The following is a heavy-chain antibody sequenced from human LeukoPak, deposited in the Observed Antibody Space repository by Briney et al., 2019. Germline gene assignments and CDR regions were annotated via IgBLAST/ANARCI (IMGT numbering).Heavy chain of an antibody. V-gene: IGHV4-34*01. Sequence: PSETLSLTCAVYGGSFSRYYWSWIRQSPGKGLEWIAEIDHRGDTNYNPPVKSRVTISVDTSKNQFSLKVRSLSAADTAVYYCARGATISETGYFDFWGQGTLVTVSS. J-gene: IGHJ4*03. CDR1: GGSFSRYY. CDR2: IDHRGDT. CDR3: ARGATISETGYFDF. D-gene: IGHD5-24*01.